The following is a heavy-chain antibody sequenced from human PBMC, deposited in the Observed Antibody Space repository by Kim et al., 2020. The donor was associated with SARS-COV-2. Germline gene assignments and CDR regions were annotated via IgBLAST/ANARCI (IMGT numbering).Heavy chain of an antibody. CDR3: ARDAPIVVVPAAPMGYYGMDV. J-gene: IGHJ6*02. CDR1: GYTFTSYY. V-gene: IGHV1-46*01. D-gene: IGHD2-2*01. Sequence: ASVKVSCKASGYTFTSYYMHWVRQAPGQGLEWMGIINPSGGSTSYAQKFQDRVTMTRDTSTSTVYMELSSLRSEDTAVYYCARDAPIVVVPAAPMGYYGMDVWGQGTTVTVSS. CDR2: INPSGGST.